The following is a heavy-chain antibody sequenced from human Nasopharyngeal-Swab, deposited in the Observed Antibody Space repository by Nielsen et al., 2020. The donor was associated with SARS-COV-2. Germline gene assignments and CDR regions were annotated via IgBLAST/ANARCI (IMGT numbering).Heavy chain of an antibody. Sequence: GESLKISCAASGFTFSNYEMNWVRQAPGKGLEWLSYISGTAGTMSYADSVKGRFTISTDNAKNSLYLQMNSLRAEDTALYYCARTTYSYGRFDYWGQGTLVTVSS. CDR3: ARTTYSYGRFDY. J-gene: IGHJ4*02. D-gene: IGHD5-18*01. CDR2: ISGTAGTM. V-gene: IGHV3-48*03. CDR1: GFTFSNYE.